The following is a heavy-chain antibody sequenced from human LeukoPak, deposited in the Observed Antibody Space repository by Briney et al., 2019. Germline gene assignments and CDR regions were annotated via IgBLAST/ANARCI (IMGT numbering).Heavy chain of an antibody. CDR2: IIPILGIA. Sequence: SVKVSCKASGGTFSSYAISWVRQAPGQGLEWMGRIIPILGIANYAQKFQGRVTITADKSTSTAYMELSSLRSEDTAVYYCVRGVGEYFQHWGQGTLVTVSS. CDR1: GGTFSSYA. J-gene: IGHJ1*01. V-gene: IGHV1-69*04. CDR3: VRGVGEYFQH. D-gene: IGHD1-26*01.